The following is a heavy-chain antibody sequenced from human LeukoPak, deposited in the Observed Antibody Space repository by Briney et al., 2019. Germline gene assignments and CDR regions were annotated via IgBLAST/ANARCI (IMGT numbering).Heavy chain of an antibody. CDR1: GGSISSSSYY. D-gene: IGHD3-22*01. CDR3: ARDNYYDSSGYAFQH. V-gene: IGHV4-39*07. Sequence: SETLSLTCTVSGGSISSSSYYWGWIRQPPGMGLEWFGSIYYSESTYYNPSLKSRVTISVDTSKNQFSLKLSSATAADTAVYYCARDNYYDSSGYAFQHWGQGTLVTVSS. J-gene: IGHJ1*01. CDR2: IYYSEST.